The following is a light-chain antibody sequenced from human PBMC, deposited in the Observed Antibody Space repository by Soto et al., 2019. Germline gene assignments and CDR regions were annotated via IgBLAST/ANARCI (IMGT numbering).Light chain of an antibody. CDR3: QKYNNWPIT. Sequence: EIVLTQSPGTLCLSQGERATLSCRASQSVSSNLAWYQQKPGQAPRLLIYGASTRATGIPARFSGSGSGTEFTLTISSLQSEDFAVYYCQKYNNWPITFGQGTRLEIK. J-gene: IGKJ5*01. V-gene: IGKV3-15*01. CDR2: GAS. CDR1: QSVSSN.